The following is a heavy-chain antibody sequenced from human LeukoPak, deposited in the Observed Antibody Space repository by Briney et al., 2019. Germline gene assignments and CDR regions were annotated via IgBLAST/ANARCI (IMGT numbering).Heavy chain of an antibody. CDR1: GFTFDDYG. D-gene: IGHD6-13*01. J-gene: IGHJ6*03. Sequence: GGSLRLSCAASGFTFDDYGMSWVRQAPGKGLEWVSGINCNGGSTGYADSVKGRFTISRDNAKNSLYLQMNSLRAEDTALYYCAREGSSSWYGDYYYYYMDVWGKGTTVTVSS. CDR2: INCNGGST. CDR3: AREGSSSWYGDYYYYYMDV. V-gene: IGHV3-20*04.